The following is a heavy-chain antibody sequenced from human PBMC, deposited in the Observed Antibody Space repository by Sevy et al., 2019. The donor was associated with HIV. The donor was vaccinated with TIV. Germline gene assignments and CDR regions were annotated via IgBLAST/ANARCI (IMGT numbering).Heavy chain of an antibody. D-gene: IGHD6-6*01. V-gene: IGHV3-21*01. CDR1: GFMFSSDR. Sequence: GGSLRLSCAASGFMFSSDRMNWVRQAPGKGLEWVSSISSSSRYIYYADSVKGRFTISRDNAKNSLSLQMNSLRAEDTAVYYCAREGWGGAARPNYFDYWGQGTLVTVSS. CDR3: AREGWGGAARPNYFDY. CDR2: ISSSSRYI. J-gene: IGHJ4*02.